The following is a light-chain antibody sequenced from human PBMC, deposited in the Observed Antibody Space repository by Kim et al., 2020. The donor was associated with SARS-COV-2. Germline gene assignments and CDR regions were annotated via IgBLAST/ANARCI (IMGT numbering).Light chain of an antibody. V-gene: IGKV3-20*01. CDR2: GAS. Sequence: EIVLTQSPDTLSLSPGERVTLFCRATQTLTNNFLAWYQQKPGQAPRLLNYGASRRATDIQDRFSGSGSGTDFTLTISRLEPEDFAVYYCQQYASSPQTFGQGTKVDIK. CDR3: QQYASSPQT. CDR1: QTLTNNF. J-gene: IGKJ1*01.